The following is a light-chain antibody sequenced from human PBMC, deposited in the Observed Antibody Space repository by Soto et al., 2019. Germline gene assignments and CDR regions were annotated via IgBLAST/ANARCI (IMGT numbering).Light chain of an antibody. CDR2: LGS. CDR1: QSLLHSDGYNY. CDR3: MQALQTPLT. V-gene: IGKV2-28*01. Sequence: DIVMTQSPLSLPVTPGEPASISCRSSQSLLHSDGYNYLDWFLQRPGQSPQLLIYLGSSRASGVPDRFSGRGAGTDFTLKISRVEAEDVGVYYCMQALQTPLTFGGGTKVDI. J-gene: IGKJ4*01.